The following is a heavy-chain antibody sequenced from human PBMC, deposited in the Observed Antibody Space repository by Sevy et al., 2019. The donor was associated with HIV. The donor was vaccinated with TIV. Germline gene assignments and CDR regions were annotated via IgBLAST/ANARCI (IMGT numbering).Heavy chain of an antibody. CDR2: ISSSSSYI. J-gene: IGHJ6*02. CDR1: GFTFSSYS. D-gene: IGHD2-2*01. V-gene: IGHV3-21*01. CDR3: ARDRYCSSTSCSYYYGMDV. Sequence: GGSLRLSCAASGFTFSSYSMNWVRQAPGKGLEWVSSISSSSSYIYYADSVKGRFTISRDNAKNSLYLQMNSLRAEDTAVYYCARDRYCSSTSCSYYYGMDVWGRGTTVTVSS.